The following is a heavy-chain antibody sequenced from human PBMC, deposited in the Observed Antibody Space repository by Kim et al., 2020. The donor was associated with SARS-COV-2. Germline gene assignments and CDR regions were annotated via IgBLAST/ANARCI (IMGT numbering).Heavy chain of an antibody. Sequence: SETLSLTCAVYGGSFSGYYWSWIRQPPGKGLEWIGEINHSGSTNYNPSLKSRVTISVDTSKNQFSLKLSSVTAADTAVYYCARGLEYSSSPTRDARIDYWGQGTLVTVSS. CDR1: GGSFSGYY. D-gene: IGHD6-13*01. J-gene: IGHJ4*02. CDR2: INHSGST. CDR3: ARGLEYSSSPTRDARIDY. V-gene: IGHV4-34*01.